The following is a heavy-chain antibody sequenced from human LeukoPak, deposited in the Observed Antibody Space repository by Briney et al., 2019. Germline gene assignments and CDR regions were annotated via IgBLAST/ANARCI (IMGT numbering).Heavy chain of an antibody. CDR1: GGSIISNNW. J-gene: IGHJ4*02. Sequence: SGTLSLTCAVSGGSIISNNWWSWVRQPPGKGLEWIGEIHHSGSTNYNPSLKSRVTISVDKSKNQFYLKLSSVTAADTAVYYCARGSSGYYLSFYRYWGQGTLVTVSS. D-gene: IGHD3-22*01. CDR2: IHHSGST. CDR3: ARGSSGYYLSFYRY. V-gene: IGHV4-4*02.